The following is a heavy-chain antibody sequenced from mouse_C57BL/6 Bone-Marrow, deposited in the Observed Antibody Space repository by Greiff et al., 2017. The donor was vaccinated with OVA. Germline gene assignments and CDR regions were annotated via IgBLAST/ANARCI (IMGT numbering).Heavy chain of an antibody. CDR3: VRLDGYYVGWFAY. Sequence: EVKLVESGGGLVQPKGSLKLSCAASGFSFNTYAMNWVRQAPGKGLEWVARIRSKSNNYATYYADSVKDRFTISRDDSESMLYLQMNNLKTEDTAMYYCVRLDGYYVGWFAYWGQGTLVTVSA. V-gene: IGHV10-1*01. D-gene: IGHD2-3*01. CDR2: IRSKSNNYAT. CDR1: GFSFNTYA. J-gene: IGHJ3*01.